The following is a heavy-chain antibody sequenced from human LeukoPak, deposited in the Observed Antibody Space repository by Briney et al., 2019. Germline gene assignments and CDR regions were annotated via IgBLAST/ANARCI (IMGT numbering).Heavy chain of an antibody. CDR2: INHSGGT. CDR1: GGSFSGYY. CDR3: ARVLRYSGSIDY. J-gene: IGHJ4*02. V-gene: IGHV4-34*01. Sequence: PSETLSLTCAVYGGSFSGYYWSWIRQPPGKGLEWIGEINHSGGTNYNPSLKSRVTISVDTSKNQFSLKLSSVTAADTAVYYCARVLRYSGSIDYWGQGTLVTVSS. D-gene: IGHD1-26*01.